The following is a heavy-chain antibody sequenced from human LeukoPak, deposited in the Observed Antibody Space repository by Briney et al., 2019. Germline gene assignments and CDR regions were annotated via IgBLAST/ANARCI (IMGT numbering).Heavy chain of an antibody. V-gene: IGHV3-23*01. Sequence: GGSLRLSCAVSGITLNNYGMTWVRQAPGKGLEWVAGISDSGGSTKYADSVKGRFTISRDNSKNTVYLQMDSLRAEDTAVYYCAKDSPRSNGWFYFDHWGPGALVTVSS. D-gene: IGHD6-19*01. CDR1: GITLNNYG. CDR2: ISDSGGST. J-gene: IGHJ4*02. CDR3: AKDSPRSNGWFYFDH.